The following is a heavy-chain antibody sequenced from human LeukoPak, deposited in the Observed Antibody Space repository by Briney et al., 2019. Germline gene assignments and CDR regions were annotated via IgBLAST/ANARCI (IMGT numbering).Heavy chain of an antibody. Sequence: GGSLRLSCAASGFTFSDYYMSWIRQAPGKGLEWVSYIISSSNYTNYADSVKGRFTISRDNAKNSLYLQMNSLRAEDTAVYYCAREGRNGYNYDYWGQGTLVTVSS. CDR1: GFTFSDYY. V-gene: IGHV3-11*05. J-gene: IGHJ4*02. CDR2: IISSSNYT. CDR3: AREGRNGYNYDY. D-gene: IGHD5-24*01.